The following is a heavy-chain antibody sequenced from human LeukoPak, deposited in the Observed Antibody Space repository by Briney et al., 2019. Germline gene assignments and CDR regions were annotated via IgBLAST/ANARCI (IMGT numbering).Heavy chain of an antibody. J-gene: IGHJ4*02. V-gene: IGHV3-23*01. CDR1: GFTFSSYP. D-gene: IGHD6-19*01. Sequence: GGPLRLSWAASGFTFSSYPMSWAGQPPGKGLNWVSAISGSGGSTYYADSVKGRFTISRDNSKNTLYLQMNSLRAQDTAVYYCAKIDSSGWLYYFNYWGQGTLVTVSS. CDR2: ISGSGGST. CDR3: AKIDSSGWLYYFNY.